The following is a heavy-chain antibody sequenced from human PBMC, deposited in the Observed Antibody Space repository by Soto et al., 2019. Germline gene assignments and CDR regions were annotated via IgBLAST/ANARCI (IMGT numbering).Heavy chain of an antibody. V-gene: IGHV3-23*01. J-gene: IGHJ1*01. CDR1: GFTFDNYD. CDR2: ISGHGDST. CDR3: AKTDKNGLFYRKYFQY. D-gene: IGHD2-8*01. Sequence: EVPLLESGGGLGQPGGSLRLSCVASGFTFDNYDLTWVRQAPGMGLEWVSTISGHGDSTYYADSVKGRFTISRDNSKDTFNLPMNSLRAEDTALYYCAKTDKNGLFYRKYFQYWGRGTLVTVSS.